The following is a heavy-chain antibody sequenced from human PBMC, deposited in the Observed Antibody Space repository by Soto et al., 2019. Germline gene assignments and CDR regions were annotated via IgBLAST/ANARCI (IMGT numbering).Heavy chain of an antibody. V-gene: IGHV1-18*01. CDR2: ISAYNGNT. J-gene: IGHJ6*02. CDR3: ARDRTYYDFWSGYSPYYYGMDV. CDR1: GYTFTSYG. Sequence: QVQLVQSGAEVKKPGASVKVSCKASGYTFTSYGISWVRQAPGQGLEWMGWISAYNGNTNYAQKLQGRVTMTTDTSTSXXYXEXTSLRSDDKAVYYCARDRTYYDFWSGYSPYYYGMDVWGQGTTVTVSS. D-gene: IGHD3-3*01.